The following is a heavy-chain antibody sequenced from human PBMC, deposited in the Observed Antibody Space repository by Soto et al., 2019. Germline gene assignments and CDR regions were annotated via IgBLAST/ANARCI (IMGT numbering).Heavy chain of an antibody. V-gene: IGHV4-31*03. CDR1: GGSISSGGYY. Sequence: TLSLTCTVSGGSISSGGYYWSCIRQHPGKGLEWIGYIYYSGSTYYNPSLKSRVTISVDTSKNQFSLKLSSVTAADTAVYYCARAARSYGFSWGQGTLVTVSS. CDR2: IYYSGST. CDR3: ARAARSYGFS. D-gene: IGHD5-18*01. J-gene: IGHJ5*02.